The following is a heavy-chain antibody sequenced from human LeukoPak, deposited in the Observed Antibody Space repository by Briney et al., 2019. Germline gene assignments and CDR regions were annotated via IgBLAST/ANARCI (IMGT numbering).Heavy chain of an antibody. V-gene: IGHV4-59*01. Sequence: SETLSLTCTVSGGSISSYYWSWIRQPPGKGLEWIGYIYYSGSTDYNPSLKSRVTISVDTSKNQFSLKLSSVTAADTAVYYCARGGLGSYLSEKRNQFDYWGQGTLVTVSS. CDR2: IYYSGST. CDR3: ARGGLGSYLSEKRNQFDY. J-gene: IGHJ4*02. D-gene: IGHD1-26*01. CDR1: GGSISSYY.